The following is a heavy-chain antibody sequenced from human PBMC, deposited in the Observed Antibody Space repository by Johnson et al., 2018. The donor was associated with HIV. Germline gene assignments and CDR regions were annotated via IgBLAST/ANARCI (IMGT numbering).Heavy chain of an antibody. CDR2: ISGSGGST. Sequence: VQLVESGGGLVQPGGSLRLSCAASGFTFSSYAMSWVRQAPGKGLEWVSAISGSGGSTYYADSVKGRFTISRDNSKNTLYLQMNSLKTEDTAAYYCTTAPTTWIQVWSLGAFDIWGQGTMVTVSS. V-gene: IGHV3-23*04. D-gene: IGHD5-18*01. CDR1: GFTFSSYA. J-gene: IGHJ3*02. CDR3: TTAPTTWIQVWSLGAFDI.